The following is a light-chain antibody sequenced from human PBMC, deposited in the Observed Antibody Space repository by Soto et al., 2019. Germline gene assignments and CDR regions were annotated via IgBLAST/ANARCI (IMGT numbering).Light chain of an antibody. Sequence: DIQMTQFPSSVSASVGDRVTVTRRASQGIGSWLAWYQKKPGKAPILLIYGASSLQSGVPSRFSGSGSGTDSTLTISSLQPEDCASYFCQQANSFPITFGQGPRLQIK. V-gene: IGKV1-12*01. CDR2: GAS. J-gene: IGKJ5*01. CDR1: QGIGSW. CDR3: QQANSFPIT.